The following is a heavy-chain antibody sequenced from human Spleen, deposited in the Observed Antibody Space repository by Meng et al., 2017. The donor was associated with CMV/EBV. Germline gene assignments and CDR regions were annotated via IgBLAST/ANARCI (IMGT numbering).Heavy chain of an antibody. J-gene: IGHJ6*02. CDR1: GLTFSTSA. CDR3: ARSGYNGYGLDV. Sequence: GGSLRLSCAASGLTFSTSALHWVRQAPGMGLQWVSLITSNGFNKYYADSVNGRFTISRDNSKNTVDLQMSSLRVDDTAVYYCARSGYNGYGLDVWGQGTTVTVSS. CDR2: ITSNGFNK. V-gene: IGHV3-30*04. D-gene: IGHD5-24*01.